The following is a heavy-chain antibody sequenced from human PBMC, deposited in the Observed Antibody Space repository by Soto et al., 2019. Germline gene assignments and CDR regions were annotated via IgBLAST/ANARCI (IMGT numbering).Heavy chain of an antibody. CDR3: ATGPYGDYADFDY. CDR2: IIPIFGTA. D-gene: IGHD4-17*01. Sequence: VASVKVSCKASGGTFSSYAISWVRQAPGQGLEWMGGIIPIFGTANYAQKFQGRVTITADESTSTAYMELSSLRSEDTAVYYCATGPYGDYADFDYWDQGTLVTVSS. V-gene: IGHV1-69*13. J-gene: IGHJ4*02. CDR1: GGTFSSYA.